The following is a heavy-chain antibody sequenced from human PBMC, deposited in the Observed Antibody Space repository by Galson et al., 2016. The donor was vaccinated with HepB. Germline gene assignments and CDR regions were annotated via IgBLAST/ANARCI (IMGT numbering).Heavy chain of an antibody. Sequence: PALVKPTQTLTLTCTLSGFSLKTSGMRVSWIRQPPGKALEWLARIDWDDDKFYRTSLKTRLTIPKDTSKHQVVFTMTKMDPVDTATYYCALSYGYPGNMDVWGKGTTVTVSS. CDR2: IDWDDDK. CDR1: GFSLKTSGMR. CDR3: ALSYGYPGNMDV. V-gene: IGHV2-70*04. J-gene: IGHJ6*03. D-gene: IGHD5-18*01.